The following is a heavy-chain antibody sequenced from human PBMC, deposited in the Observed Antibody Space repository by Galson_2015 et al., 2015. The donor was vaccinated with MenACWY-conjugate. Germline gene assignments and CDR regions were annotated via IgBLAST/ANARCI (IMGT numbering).Heavy chain of an antibody. CDR1: GFSFFSYA. D-gene: IGHD1-26*01. CDR2: ISASGETK. Sequence: SLRLSCAASGFSFFSYAMTWVRQAPGTGLEWVCAISASGETKYYGGSVKGRFSISRDDSKNMLYLQMNSLRAEDTAVYYCVKDLWELTSWGQGTLVTVSS. J-gene: IGHJ4*02. V-gene: IGHV3-23*01. CDR3: VKDLWELTS.